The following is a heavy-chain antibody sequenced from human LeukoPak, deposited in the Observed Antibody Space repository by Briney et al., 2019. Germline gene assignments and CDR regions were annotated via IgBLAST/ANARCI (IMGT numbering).Heavy chain of an antibody. CDR2: IIPIFGTA. D-gene: IGHD4-17*01. V-gene: IGHV1-69*05. J-gene: IGHJ3*02. CDR3: ARGDGYGDYAGAFDI. Sequence: SVKVSCKASGGTFSSYAISWVRQAPGQGLEWMGKIIPIFGTANYAQKFQGRVTITTDESTSTAYMELSSLRSEDTAVYYCARGDGYGDYAGAFDIWGQGTMVTVSS. CDR1: GGTFSSYA.